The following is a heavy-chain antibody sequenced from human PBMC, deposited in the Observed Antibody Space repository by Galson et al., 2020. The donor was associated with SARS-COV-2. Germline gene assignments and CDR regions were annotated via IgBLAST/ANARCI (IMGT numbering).Heavy chain of an antibody. D-gene: IGHD2-8*01. V-gene: IGHV1-8*01. CDR1: GYTFTSYD. CDR3: ARLMDVYKGGMDV. J-gene: IGHJ6*02. CDR2: MNPNSGKT. Sequence: GESLKISCKASGYTFTSYDINWVRQASGQGLEWMGWMNPNSGKTDYSLKFQGRVTMTRNTSISTAYMELISLRSEDTAVYYCARLMDVYKGGMDVWGQGTTVTVSS.